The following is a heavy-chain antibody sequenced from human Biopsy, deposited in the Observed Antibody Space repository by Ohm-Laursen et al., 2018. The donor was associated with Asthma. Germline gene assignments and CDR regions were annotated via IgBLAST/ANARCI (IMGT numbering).Heavy chain of an antibody. D-gene: IGHD2-15*01. CDR1: GGTFSNYA. CDR2: IIPMFGTT. Sequence: SVKVSCKASGGTFSNYAISWVRQAPGQGLEWMGGIIPMFGTTNYAQKFQGRVTTTADESTSTAYMELSSLRSDDTAVYYCASPTYCSGSSCINNYYYALDVWGQGTTVTVS. V-gene: IGHV1-69*13. CDR3: ASPTYCSGSSCINNYYYALDV. J-gene: IGHJ6*02.